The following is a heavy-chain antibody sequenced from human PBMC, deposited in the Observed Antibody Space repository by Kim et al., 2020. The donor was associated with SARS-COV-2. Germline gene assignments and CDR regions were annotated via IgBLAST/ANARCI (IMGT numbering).Heavy chain of an antibody. Sequence: SETLSLTCTVSGGSISSYYWSWIRQPPGKGLEWIGYIYYSGSTNYNPSLKSRVTISVDTSKNQFSLKLSSVTAADTAVYYCARDGGDYDVPYYYGMDVWGQGTTVTVSS. CDR3: ARDGGDYDVPYYYGMDV. CDR1: GGSISSYY. CDR2: IYYSGST. J-gene: IGHJ6*02. V-gene: IGHV4-59*13. D-gene: IGHD4-17*01.